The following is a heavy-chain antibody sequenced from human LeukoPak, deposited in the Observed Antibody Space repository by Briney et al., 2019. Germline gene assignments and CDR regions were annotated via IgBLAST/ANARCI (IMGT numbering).Heavy chain of an antibody. V-gene: IGHV3-23*01. D-gene: IGHD5-24*01. Sequence: GGSLRLSCAASGFIFTNAWMSWVRQTPGKGLEWVSLIGASGESTYYADSVKGRFTISRDNSKNTLSLQMNSLRVEDTAMYFCAKDIQLSTWGLGTMVTVSS. CDR2: IGASGEST. CDR1: GFIFTNAW. CDR3: AKDIQLST. J-gene: IGHJ3*01.